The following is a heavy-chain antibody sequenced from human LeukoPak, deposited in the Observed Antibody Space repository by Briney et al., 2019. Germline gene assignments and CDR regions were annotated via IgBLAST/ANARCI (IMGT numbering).Heavy chain of an antibody. CDR3: AKVGSAADYFDY. CDR2: ISGSGGST. J-gene: IGHJ4*02. Sequence: PGGSLRLSCAASGFIFSNYWMSWVRQAPGKGLEWVSAISGSGGSTYYADSVKGRFTISRDNSKNTLYVQMNSLRAEDTAIYYCAKVGSAADYFDYWGQGTLVTVSS. D-gene: IGHD6-13*01. CDR1: GFIFSNYW. V-gene: IGHV3-23*01.